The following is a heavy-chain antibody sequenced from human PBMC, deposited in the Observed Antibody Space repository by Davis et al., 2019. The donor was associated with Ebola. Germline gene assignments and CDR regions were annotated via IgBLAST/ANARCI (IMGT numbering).Heavy chain of an antibody. V-gene: IGHV1-46*01. CDR1: GYTFTSYY. CDR3: ARDPQPYGDLTYYFDY. D-gene: IGHD4-17*01. CDR2: INPSGGST. Sequence: ASVKVSCKASGYTFTSYYMHWVRQAPGQGLEWMGIINPSGGSTSYAQKFQGRVTMTRDTSTSTVYMELSSLRSEDTAVYYCARDPQPYGDLTYYFDYWGQGTLVTVSS. J-gene: IGHJ4*02.